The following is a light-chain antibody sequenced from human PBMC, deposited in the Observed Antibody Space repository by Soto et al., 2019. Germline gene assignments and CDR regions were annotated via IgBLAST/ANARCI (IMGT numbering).Light chain of an antibody. CDR1: SSDVGGYNY. J-gene: IGLJ1*01. Sequence: QSVLTQPPSTSGPPGQSVTISCTGTSSDVGGYNYVSWYQQHPGKAPKLMIYGVNKRPSGVPDRFSGSKSGNTASLTVSGLQAEYESDYHCSSSSLSTAYRFGTGTKVTV. V-gene: IGLV2-8*01. CDR2: GVN. CDR3: SSSSLSTAYR.